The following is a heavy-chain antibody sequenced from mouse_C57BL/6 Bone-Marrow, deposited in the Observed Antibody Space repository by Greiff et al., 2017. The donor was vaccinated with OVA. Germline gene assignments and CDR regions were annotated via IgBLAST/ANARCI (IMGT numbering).Heavy chain of an antibody. CDR2: IYPSDSET. D-gene: IGHD1-1*02. J-gene: IGHJ2*01. V-gene: IGHV1-61*01. CDR1: GYTFTSYW. CDR3: ARGGGYYFDY. Sequence: QVHVKQSGAELVRPGSSVKLSCKASGYTFTSYWMDWVKQRPGQGLEWIGNIYPSDSETHYNQKFKDKATLTVDKSSSTAYMQLSSLTSEDSAVYYCARGGGYYFDYWGQGTTLTVSS.